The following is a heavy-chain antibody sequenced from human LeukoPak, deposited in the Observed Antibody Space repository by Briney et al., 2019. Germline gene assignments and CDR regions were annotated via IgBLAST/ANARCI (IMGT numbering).Heavy chain of an antibody. CDR2: ISANGAYS. V-gene: IGHV3-21*04. CDR3: ARAGYDILTGLLDAFDI. D-gene: IGHD3-9*01. Sequence: GGSLRLSCAASGFTFSSYGMNWVRQAPGKGPEWVSGISANGAYSHHADSVKGRFTISRDNAKNSLYLQMNSLRAEDTAVYYCARAGYDILTGLLDAFDIWGQGTMVTVSS. CDR1: GFTFSSYG. J-gene: IGHJ3*02.